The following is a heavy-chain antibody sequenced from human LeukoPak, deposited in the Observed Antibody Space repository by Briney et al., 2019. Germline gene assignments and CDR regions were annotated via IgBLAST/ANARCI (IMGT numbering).Heavy chain of an antibody. CDR2: INSDGSNT. Sequence: GGSLRLSCAASGFTFRSYWMHWVRHAPGKGLLWVSRINSDGSNTGYADSVKGRFTISRDNAKNTLYLQMNSLRAEDTAVYYCARTWELLPDFDYWGQGTLVTVSS. J-gene: IGHJ4*02. V-gene: IGHV3-74*01. CDR1: GFTFRSYW. CDR3: ARTWELLPDFDY. D-gene: IGHD1-26*01.